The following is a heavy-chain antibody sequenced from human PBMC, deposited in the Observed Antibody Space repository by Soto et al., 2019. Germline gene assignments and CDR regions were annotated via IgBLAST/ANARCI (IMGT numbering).Heavy chain of an antibody. CDR1: GFTFDDYA. CDR2: ISWNSGSI. CDR3: AKGAVTIFGVVIFAFDI. V-gene: IGHV3-9*01. D-gene: IGHD3-3*01. Sequence: GGSLRLSCAASGFTFDDYAMHWVRQAPGKGLEWVSGISWNSGSIGYADSVKGRFTISRDNAKNSLYLQMNSLRAEDTALYYCAKGAVTIFGVVIFAFDIWGQGTMVTVSS. J-gene: IGHJ3*02.